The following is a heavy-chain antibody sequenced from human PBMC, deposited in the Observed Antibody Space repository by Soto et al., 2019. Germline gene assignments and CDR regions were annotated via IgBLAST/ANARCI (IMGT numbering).Heavy chain of an antibody. CDR2: IFSNDEK. J-gene: IGHJ5*02. CDR1: GFSLSNAGLG. CDR3: ASTYSTSWYWFAL. D-gene: IGHD6-13*01. V-gene: IGHV2-26*04. Sequence: QVTVKESGPVLVKPTETLTLTCTVSGFSLSNAGLGVSWIRQPPGKALAWLAHIFSNDEKSYSTSLKSRLTIAQDTSKSQVVLTMTNMDPVDTATYYCASTYSTSWYWFALWGQGTLVTVS.